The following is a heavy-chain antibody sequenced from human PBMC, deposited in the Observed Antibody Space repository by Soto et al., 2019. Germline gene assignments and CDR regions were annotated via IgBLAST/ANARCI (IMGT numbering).Heavy chain of an antibody. J-gene: IGHJ4*02. V-gene: IGHV1-18*01. D-gene: IGHD1-1*01. Sequence: QVHLVQSGAEVKKSGASVKVSCKGSGYDFTTYGITWVRQAPGQGLEWMAWISAHNGNTDHAQKLQGRVTVTRDTSTSTTYMELRSLRSDATAVYYCARGRYGDYWGQGALVTVSS. CDR2: ISAHNGNT. CDR3: ARGRYGDY. CDR1: GYDFTTYG.